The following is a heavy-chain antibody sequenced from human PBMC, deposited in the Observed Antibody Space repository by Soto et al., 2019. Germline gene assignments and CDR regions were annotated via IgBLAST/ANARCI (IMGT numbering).Heavy chain of an antibody. CDR1: GYTFTGYY. Sequence: ASVKVSCKASGYTFTGYYMHWVRQAPGQGLEWMGWINPNSGGTNYAQKFQGRVTMTRDTSISTAYMELSRLRSDDTAVYYCARGDVVVVAATLLHYYYGMDVWGQGTTVTV. CDR2: INPNSGGT. D-gene: IGHD2-15*01. J-gene: IGHJ6*02. V-gene: IGHV1-2*02. CDR3: ARGDVVVVAATLLHYYYGMDV.